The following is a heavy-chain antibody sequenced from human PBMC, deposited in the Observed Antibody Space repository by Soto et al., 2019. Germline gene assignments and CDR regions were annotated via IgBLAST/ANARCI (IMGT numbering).Heavy chain of an antibody. CDR3: AIPSGLTVTGPDY. J-gene: IGHJ4*02. Sequence: XESLLLSCAASGFIFSSYAMSWVRQAPGKGLEWVSAIGGDGADTYYADSVKGRFTISRDNSKNTLYLQMNSLRAEDTAVYFCAIPSGLTVTGPDYWGQGTLVTVSS. CDR2: IGGDGADT. D-gene: IGHD6-19*01. CDR1: GFIFSSYA. V-gene: IGHV3-23*01.